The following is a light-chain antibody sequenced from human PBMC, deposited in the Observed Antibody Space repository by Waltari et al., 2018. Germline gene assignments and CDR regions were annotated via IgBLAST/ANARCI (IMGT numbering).Light chain of an antibody. Sequence: EIVLTQSPGTLSLSPGERATLSCRASESVRRALAWYQQRPGQAPRLLIYDASSRATGIPDRFSGSVSGTDFSLPISRLEPEDFALYYCQHYRRLPVTFGQGTKVEIK. V-gene: IGKV3-20*01. CDR2: DAS. CDR1: ESVRRA. CDR3: QHYRRLPVT. J-gene: IGKJ1*01.